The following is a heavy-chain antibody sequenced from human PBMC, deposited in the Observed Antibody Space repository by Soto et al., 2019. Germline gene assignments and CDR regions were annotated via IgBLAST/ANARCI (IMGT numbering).Heavy chain of an antibody. V-gene: IGHV5-51*01. D-gene: IGHD3-16*01. CDR3: AGHPVGGAGAFDI. Sequence: ESLRISWKGSGYSFTSYWIGWVRQMPGKGLEWMGIIYPGDSDTRYSPSFQGQVTISADKSASTAYLQWSSLKASDTAMYYCAGHPVGGAGAFDIWGQGTMVTVSS. CDR2: IYPGDSDT. CDR1: GYSFTSYW. J-gene: IGHJ3*02.